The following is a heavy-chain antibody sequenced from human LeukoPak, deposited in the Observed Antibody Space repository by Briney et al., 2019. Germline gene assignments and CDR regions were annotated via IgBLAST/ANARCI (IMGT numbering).Heavy chain of an antibody. D-gene: IGHD1-26*01. V-gene: IGHV3-69-1*01. J-gene: IGHJ4*02. CDR3: ARGSEWELLGSCDY. Sequence: GGSLRLSCAASGYTFSNYNMNWVRQAPGKGLEWVSIISKSSTMHYADSVKGRFTISRDNAKNSLYLQMNSLRAEDTAVYYCARGSEWELLGSCDYWGQGTLVTVSS. CDR1: GYTFSNYN. CDR2: ISKSSTM.